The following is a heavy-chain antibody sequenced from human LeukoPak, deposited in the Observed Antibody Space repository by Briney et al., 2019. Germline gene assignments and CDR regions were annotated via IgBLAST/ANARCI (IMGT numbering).Heavy chain of an antibody. CDR1: GFTFSSYS. J-gene: IGHJ4*02. Sequence: GGSLRLSCAASGFTFSSYSMNWVRQAPGKGLEWVSSISSSSSNIYYADSVKGRFTISRDNAKNSLYLQMNSLRAEDTAVYYCAREYDFWSGYADYWGQGTLVTVAS. D-gene: IGHD3/OR15-3a*01. CDR3: AREYDFWSGYADY. V-gene: IGHV3-21*01. CDR2: ISSSSSNI.